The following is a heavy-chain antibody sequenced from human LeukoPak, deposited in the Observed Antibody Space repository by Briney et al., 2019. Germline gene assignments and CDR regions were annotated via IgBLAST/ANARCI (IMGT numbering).Heavy chain of an antibody. D-gene: IGHD6-19*01. J-gene: IGHJ3*02. CDR3: TRQAGIAVAGTGDI. CDR2: IRSKANSYAT. V-gene: IGHV3-73*01. CDR1: GFTFSGSA. Sequence: GGSLRLSCAASGFTFSGSAMHWVRQASGKGLEWVARIRSKANSYATAYAASVNGRFTSHSDDYNHTAYLQMNSLKAEDTAVYYCTRQAGIAVAGTGDIWGQGTMVTVSS.